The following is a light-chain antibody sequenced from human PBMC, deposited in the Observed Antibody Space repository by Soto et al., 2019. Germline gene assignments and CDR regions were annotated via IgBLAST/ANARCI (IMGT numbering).Light chain of an antibody. J-gene: IGKJ1*01. CDR1: QGISNY. V-gene: IGKV1-27*01. Sequence: DIQMTQSPSSLSESVVDRVTITCLASQGISNYLVWYQQKPGKVPKLLIYAASTLQSGVPSRFSGSGSGTDFTLTISSLQPEDVATYYCQNYKGAPWTFGQGTKV. CDR3: QNYKGAPWT. CDR2: AAS.